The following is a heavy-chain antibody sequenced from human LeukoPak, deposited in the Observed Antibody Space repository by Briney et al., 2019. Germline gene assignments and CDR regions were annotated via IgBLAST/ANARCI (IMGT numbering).Heavy chain of an antibody. D-gene: IGHD3-22*01. V-gene: IGHV3-15*01. Sequence: GESLRLSCAASGFTFSNAWMSWVRQPPGEVLEWVGRIKSKTDGGTTDYAAPVKGRFTISRDDSKNTLYLKMNSLKTEDTAVYYCTTDPGYDSSGYYYDYYYMDVWGKGTTVTVSS. CDR2: IKSKTDGGTT. J-gene: IGHJ6*03. CDR3: TTDPGYDSSGYYYDYYYMDV. CDR1: GFTFSNAW.